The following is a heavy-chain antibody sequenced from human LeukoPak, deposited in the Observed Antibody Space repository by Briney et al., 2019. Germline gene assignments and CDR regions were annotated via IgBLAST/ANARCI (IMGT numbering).Heavy chain of an antibody. CDR1: GNYW. D-gene: IGHD2-2*01. CDR2: INSDGSWT. CDR3: VSFYETY. Sequence: GGSLRLSCAASGNYWMHWVRQAPGKGLVWVSHINSDGSWTSYADSVKGRFTISKDHAKNTVYLQMNNLRVEDTAVYYCVSFYETYWGRGTLVTVSS. J-gene: IGHJ4*02. V-gene: IGHV3-74*01.